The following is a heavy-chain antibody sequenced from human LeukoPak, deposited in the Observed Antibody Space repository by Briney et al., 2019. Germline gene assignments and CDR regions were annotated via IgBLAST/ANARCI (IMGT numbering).Heavy chain of an antibody. CDR1: GFTFSSYS. J-gene: IGHJ3*02. V-gene: IGHV3-21*01. CDR3: ASTSWGVPAAKGAFDI. D-gene: IGHD2-2*01. CDR2: ISSSSSYI. Sequence: SGGSLRLSCAASGFTFSSYSMNWVRQAPGKGLEWVSSISSSSSYIYYADSVKGRFTISRDNAKNSLYLQMNSLRAVGTAVYYCASTSWGVPAAKGAFDIWGQGTMVTVSS.